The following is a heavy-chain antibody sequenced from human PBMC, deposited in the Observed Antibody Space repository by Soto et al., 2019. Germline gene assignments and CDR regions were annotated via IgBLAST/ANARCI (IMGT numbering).Heavy chain of an antibody. J-gene: IGHJ5*02. V-gene: IGHV4-34*01. CDR3: ARRRGYSYGSVAWLDP. Sequence: PSETLPLTCAVYGGSFSGYYWSWIRQPPGKGLDWIEEINHSASTNYNPSLKSRVTISVDTSKSQFSLKLSSVTAADTAVYYCARRRGYSYGSVAWLDPWGQGTLVNVS. CDR2: INHSAST. D-gene: IGHD5-18*01. CDR1: GGSFSGYY.